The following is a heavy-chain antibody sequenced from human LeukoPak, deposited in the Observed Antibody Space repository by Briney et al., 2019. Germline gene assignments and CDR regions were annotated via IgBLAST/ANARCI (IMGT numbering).Heavy chain of an antibody. V-gene: IGHV3-15*01. CDR3: TTDLIVVGPFDY. J-gene: IGHJ4*02. CDR1: GFTFSNAW. D-gene: IGHD3-22*01. CDR2: IKSKTDGGTT. Sequence: GGSLRLSCAASGFTFSNAWMSWVRQALGKGLEWVGRIKSKTDGGTTDYAAPVKGRFTISRDDSKNTLYLQMNCLKTEDTAVYYCTTDLIVVGPFDYWGQGTLVTVSS.